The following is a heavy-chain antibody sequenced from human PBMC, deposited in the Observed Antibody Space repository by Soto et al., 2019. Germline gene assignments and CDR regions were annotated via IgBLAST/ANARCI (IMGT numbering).Heavy chain of an antibody. V-gene: IGHV3-74*01. J-gene: IGHJ6*02. CDR3: ARAKNYYYGMDV. CDR1: GFTFSSYW. Sequence: PGGSLRLSCAASGFTFSSYWMHWVRQAPGKGLVWVSRINSDGSSTSYADSVKGRFTISRDNAKNTLYLQMNSLRAEDTAVYYCARAKNYYYGMDVWGQGTTVTVSS. CDR2: INSDGSST.